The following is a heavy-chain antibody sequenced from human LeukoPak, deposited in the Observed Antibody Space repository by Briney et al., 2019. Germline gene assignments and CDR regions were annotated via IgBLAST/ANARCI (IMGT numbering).Heavy chain of an antibody. Sequence: SVKVSCKASGGTFSSYAISWVRQAPGQGLEWMGGIIPIFGTANYAQKFQGRVTITADESTSTAYMELSSLRSEDTAVYYCAKEARIAVAGTWFDPWGQGTLVTVSS. J-gene: IGHJ5*02. CDR3: AKEARIAVAGTWFDP. D-gene: IGHD6-19*01. CDR1: GGTFSSYA. V-gene: IGHV1-69*13. CDR2: IIPIFGTA.